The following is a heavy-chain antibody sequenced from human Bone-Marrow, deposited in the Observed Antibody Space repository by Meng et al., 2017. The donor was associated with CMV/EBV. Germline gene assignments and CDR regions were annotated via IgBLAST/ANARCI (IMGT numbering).Heavy chain of an antibody. CDR2: INPSGGST. Sequence: ASVKVSCKGSGYTFTSYYMHWVRQAPGQGLEWMGIINPSGGSTSYDQKFQGSVTITSDTSTSTVYMELSSLRSEDTAVYYCAANGGVSGDAFDIWGQGTMVTVSS. CDR3: AANGGVSGDAFDI. CDR1: GYTFTSYY. D-gene: IGHD6-25*01. V-gene: IGHV1-46*01. J-gene: IGHJ3*02.